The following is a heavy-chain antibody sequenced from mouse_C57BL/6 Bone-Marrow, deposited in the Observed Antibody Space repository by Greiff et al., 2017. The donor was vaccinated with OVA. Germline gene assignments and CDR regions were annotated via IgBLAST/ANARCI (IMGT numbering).Heavy chain of an antibody. D-gene: IGHD2-3*01. Sequence: VQLQQSGAELARPGASVKLSCKASGYTFTSYGISWVKQRTGQGLEWIGEIYPRSGNTYYNEKFKGKATLTADKSSSTAYMELRSLTSEDSAVYFCAREGDGYLWFAYWGQGTLVTVSA. J-gene: IGHJ3*01. CDR2: IYPRSGNT. CDR3: AREGDGYLWFAY. CDR1: GYTFTSYG. V-gene: IGHV1-81*01.